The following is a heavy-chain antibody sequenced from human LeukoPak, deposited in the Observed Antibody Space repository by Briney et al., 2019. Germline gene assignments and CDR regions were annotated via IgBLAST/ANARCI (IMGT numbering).Heavy chain of an antibody. J-gene: IGHJ4*02. CDR2: IYYSVST. Sequence: SETLSLTCTVAGGSISSYYWSWIRQPPGKGLEWIGYIYYSVSTNYNPSLKSRVTISVDTSKNQFSLKLSSVTAADPAVYYCARDQGYISGWYVPGIDYWGQGTLVTVSS. D-gene: IGHD6-19*01. CDR3: ARDQGYISGWYVPGIDY. CDR1: GGSISSYY. V-gene: IGHV4-59*01.